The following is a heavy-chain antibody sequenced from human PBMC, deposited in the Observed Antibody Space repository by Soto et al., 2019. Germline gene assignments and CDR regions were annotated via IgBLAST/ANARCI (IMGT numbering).Heavy chain of an antibody. V-gene: IGHV1-69*13. J-gene: IGHJ6*02. D-gene: IGHD5-12*01. Sequence: ASVKVSCKASGGTFSSYAISWVRQAPGQGLEWMGGIIPIFGTANYAQKFQGRVTITADESTSTAYMELSSLRSEDTAVYYCARVIRETDGYNIPNLPSVWGQGTTVTVSS. CDR1: GGTFSSYA. CDR3: ARVIRETDGYNIPNLPSV. CDR2: IIPIFGTA.